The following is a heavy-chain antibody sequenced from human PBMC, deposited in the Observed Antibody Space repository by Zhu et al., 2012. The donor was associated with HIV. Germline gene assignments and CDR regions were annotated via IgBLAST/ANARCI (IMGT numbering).Heavy chain of an antibody. Sequence: QVQLQESGPGLVKPSETLSLTCTVSGGSISSSSYYWGWIRQPPGKGLEWIGSIYYSGSTYYNPSLKSRVTISVDTSKNQFSLKLSSVTAADTAVYYCARHKKGASGFGELLFLGWFDPWGQGTLVTVSS. J-gene: IGHJ5*02. D-gene: IGHD3-10*01. CDR3: ARHKKGASGFGELLFLGWFDP. V-gene: IGHV4-39*07. CDR2: IYYSGST. CDR1: GGSISSSSYY.